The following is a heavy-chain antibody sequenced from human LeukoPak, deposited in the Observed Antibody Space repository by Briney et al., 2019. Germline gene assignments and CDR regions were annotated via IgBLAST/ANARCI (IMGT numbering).Heavy chain of an antibody. D-gene: IGHD1-1*01. Sequence: GGSLRLSCAASGFTFSSYAMHWVRPAPGKGLDWMAVISYDGDNKYYADSVKGRFTISRDNSKNTLYLQMNSLRAEDTAVYYCARTEREPHYFDYWGQGTLVTVSS. CDR1: GFTFSSYA. CDR3: ARTEREPHYFDY. V-gene: IGHV3-30-3*01. J-gene: IGHJ4*02. CDR2: ISYDGDNK.